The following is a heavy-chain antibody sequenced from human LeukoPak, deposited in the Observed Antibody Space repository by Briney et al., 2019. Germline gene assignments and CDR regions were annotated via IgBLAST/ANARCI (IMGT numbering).Heavy chain of an antibody. CDR3: ARGRAGTH. CDR2: INHSGST. CDR1: GGSYSGYY. J-gene: IGHJ4*02. V-gene: IGHV4-34*01. D-gene: IGHD6-13*01. Sequence: SETLTLTCAVYGGSYSGYYWSWIRQPPGKGLEWIGEINHSGSTNYNPSLKSRVTISVDTSKNQFSLKLSSVTAADTAVYYCARGRAGTHWGQGTLVTVSS.